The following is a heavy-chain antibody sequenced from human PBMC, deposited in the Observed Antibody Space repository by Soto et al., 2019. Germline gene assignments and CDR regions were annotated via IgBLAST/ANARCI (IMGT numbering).Heavy chain of an antibody. D-gene: IGHD1-1*01. CDR2: INDDGIST. CDR3: TRGPRSTSTGTGAF. Sequence: GGSLRRSCAASGFTFSIYLMHWVRQVPGKGPEWVSRINDDGISTNYADSVNGRFTISRDNAKNTLYLQMNALRVEDTAVYYCTRGPRSTSTGTGAFWGQGTLVTVSS. CDR1: GFTFSIYL. J-gene: IGHJ4*02. V-gene: IGHV3-74*01.